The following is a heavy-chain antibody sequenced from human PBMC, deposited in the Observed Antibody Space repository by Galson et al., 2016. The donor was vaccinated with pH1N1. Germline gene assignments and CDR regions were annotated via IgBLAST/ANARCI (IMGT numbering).Heavy chain of an antibody. Sequence: ESLSLTCAVSGDSITSGYYWGWIRQAPGRGLEWIGSFYDSGSTTYYKSSLKSRVAISVDTSKNQFSLRLSSMTAADTAVYYCAKMARTSGPDSEYYFDFRGQGMLVTVSS. CDR1: GDSITSGYY. CDR2: FYDSGSTT. V-gene: IGHV4-38-2*01. CDR3: AKMARTSGPDSEYYFDF. J-gene: IGHJ4*02. D-gene: IGHD1-1*01.